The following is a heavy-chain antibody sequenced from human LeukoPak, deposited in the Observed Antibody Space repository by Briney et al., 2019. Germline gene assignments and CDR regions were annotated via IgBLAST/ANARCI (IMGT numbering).Heavy chain of an antibody. CDR1: GYTFTNYY. J-gene: IGHJ5*02. CDR3: ARDRRGIAAAGYWFDP. D-gene: IGHD6-13*01. V-gene: IGHV1-46*01. CDR2: IYPSGSIT. Sequence: ASVKVSCKASGYTFTNYYMHWVRQAPGQGLEWMGVIYPSGSITSYAQKFQGRVTMTRDTSTSTVYMELSSLRSEDTAVYYCARDRRGIAAAGYWFDPWGQGTLVTVSS.